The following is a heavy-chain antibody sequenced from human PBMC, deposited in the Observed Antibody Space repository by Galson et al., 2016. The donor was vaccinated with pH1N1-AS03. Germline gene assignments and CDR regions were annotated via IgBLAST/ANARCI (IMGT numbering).Heavy chain of an antibody. Sequence: SLRLSCAASGFPFSGYSMNWVRQAPGKGLEWVSFISTTSSSIYYADSVKGRFTISRDNAKNSLFLQMNSLRDEDTAVYYCARDGPPQGISVAGSFDSWGQGTLVTVSS. CDR2: ISTTSSSI. J-gene: IGHJ4*02. CDR1: GFPFSGYS. V-gene: IGHV3-21*01. D-gene: IGHD6-19*01. CDR3: ARDGPPQGISVAGSFDS.